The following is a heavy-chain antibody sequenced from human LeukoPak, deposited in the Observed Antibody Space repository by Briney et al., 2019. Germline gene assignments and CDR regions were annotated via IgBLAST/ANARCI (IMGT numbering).Heavy chain of an antibody. Sequence: GTSLRLSCAASGFTFSSYGMSWVRQTPGKGLEWVASLSGSGGSTYYADSVKGRFTISRDNSKNTLYLQMNSLRAEDTAVYYCARMLVNAREMDVWGKGTTVTVSS. V-gene: IGHV3-23*01. J-gene: IGHJ6*04. D-gene: IGHD2-21*01. CDR3: ARMLVNAREMDV. CDR1: GFTFSSYG. CDR2: LSGSGGST.